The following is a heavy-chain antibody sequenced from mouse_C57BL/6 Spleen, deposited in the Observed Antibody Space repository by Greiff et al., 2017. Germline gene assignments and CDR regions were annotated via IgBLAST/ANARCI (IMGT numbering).Heavy chain of an antibody. Sequence: EVQLVESGPGLVKPSQSLSLTCSVTGYSITGGDYWYWIRQFPGNQLELVGNSSDDGSNNYNPSLKNRISITRDTSKNQFFLKLTSVTTDDTATYYYSADYYGNYACFDYWGQGTTLTVSS. CDR2: SSDDGSN. V-gene: IGHV3-6*01. CDR1: GYSITGGDY. CDR3: SADYYGNYACFDY. J-gene: IGHJ2*01. D-gene: IGHD2-1*01.